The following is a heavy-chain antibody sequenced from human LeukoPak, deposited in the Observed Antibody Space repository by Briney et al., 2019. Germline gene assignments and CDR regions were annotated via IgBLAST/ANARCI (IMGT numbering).Heavy chain of an antibody. D-gene: IGHD5-18*01. Sequence: GGSLRLSCAASGFTFSSYSMNWVRQAPGKGLEWVSYISSSSSTIYYADSVKGRFTISRDNAKNSLYLQMNSLRAEDTAVYYCAREGIQLWINFDYWGQGTLVTVSS. CDR2: ISSSSSTI. V-gene: IGHV3-48*04. J-gene: IGHJ4*02. CDR3: AREGIQLWINFDY. CDR1: GFTFSSYS.